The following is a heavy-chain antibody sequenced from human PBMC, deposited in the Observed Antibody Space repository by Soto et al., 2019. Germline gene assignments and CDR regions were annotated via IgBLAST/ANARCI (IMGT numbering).Heavy chain of an antibody. CDR2: ASGSGGTT. Sequence: YCMTVFRLALEKEMEWVSSASGSGGTTYYADSVKGRFTISRDSSKNTVYLQMNSLRDEDTAVDYCALVGYRRRRYSVYRGQ. CDR1: YC. V-gene: IGHV3-23*01. D-gene: IGHD5-12*01. J-gene: IGHJ4*02. CDR3: ALVGYRRRRYSVY.